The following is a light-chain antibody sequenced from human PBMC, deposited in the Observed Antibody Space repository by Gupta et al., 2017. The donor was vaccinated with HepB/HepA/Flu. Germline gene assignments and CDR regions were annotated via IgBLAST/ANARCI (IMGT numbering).Light chain of an antibody. CDR1: QDISNY. CDR2: DAS. CDR3: QQYDTLLT. J-gene: IGKJ4*01. Sequence: DIQMTQSPSSLSASVGDRVTITCQASQDISNYLNWYQQKPGKAPKLLIYDASNLETGVPSRFSGSGSGTDFTVTISSLQPEDIATYYCQQYDTLLTFGGGTKVEIK. V-gene: IGKV1-33*01.